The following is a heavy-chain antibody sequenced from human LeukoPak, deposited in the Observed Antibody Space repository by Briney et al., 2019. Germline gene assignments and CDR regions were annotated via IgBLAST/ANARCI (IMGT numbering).Heavy chain of an antibody. J-gene: IGHJ6*02. CDR2: INPNSGGT. CDR3: ARGNNILKIYYYYYGMDV. Sequence: ASVKVSCKASGYTFTGYYMHWVRQAPGQGLEWMGWINPNSGGTNYAQKFQGWVAMTRDTSISTAYMELSRLRSDDTAVYYCARGNNILKIYYYYYGMDVWGQGTTVTVSS. D-gene: IGHD1/OR15-1a*01. CDR1: GYTFTGYY. V-gene: IGHV1-2*04.